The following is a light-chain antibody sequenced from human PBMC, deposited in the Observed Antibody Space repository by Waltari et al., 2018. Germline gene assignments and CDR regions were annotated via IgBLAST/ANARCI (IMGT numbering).Light chain of an antibody. CDR3: HMWDSSSDHEV. V-gene: IGLV3-21*02. Sequence: SYVLTQPPSVSVAPGETARLTCVINKIGRDPVLWYQQRPGQAPVLVVRDARDRPSGIPERFSGSISGKTASLTISRVEAGDEADYYCHMWDSSSDHEVFGGGTKLTVL. J-gene: IGLJ2*01. CDR1: KIGRDP. CDR2: DAR.